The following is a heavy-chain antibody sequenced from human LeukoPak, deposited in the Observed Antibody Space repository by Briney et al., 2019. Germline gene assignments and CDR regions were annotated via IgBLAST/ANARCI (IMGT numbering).Heavy chain of an antibody. CDR1: GYTFTSYG. Sequence: ASVKVSCKASGYTFTSYGISWVRQAPGQGLEWMGWISAYNGNTNYAQKLQGRVTMTTDTSTSTAYMELRSLRSDDTAVYYFAASNYYGSGSYYNDYGSLDYWGQGTLVTVSS. J-gene: IGHJ4*02. V-gene: IGHV1-18*01. D-gene: IGHD3-10*01. CDR2: ISAYNGNT. CDR3: AASNYYGSGSYYNDYGSLDY.